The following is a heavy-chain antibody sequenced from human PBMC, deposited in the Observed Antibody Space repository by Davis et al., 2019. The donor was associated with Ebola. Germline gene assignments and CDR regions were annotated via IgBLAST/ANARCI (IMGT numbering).Heavy chain of an antibody. CDR2: ISYDGSNK. V-gene: IGHV3-30-3*01. CDR3: AKDSEAARAYYYYGMDV. Sequence: GESLKISCAASGFTFSSYAMHWVRQAPGKGLEWVAVISYDGSNKYYADSVKGRFTISRDNSKNTLYLQMNSLRAEDTAVYYCAKDSEAARAYYYYGMDVWGQGTTVTVSS. D-gene: IGHD6-6*01. CDR1: GFTFSSYA. J-gene: IGHJ6*02.